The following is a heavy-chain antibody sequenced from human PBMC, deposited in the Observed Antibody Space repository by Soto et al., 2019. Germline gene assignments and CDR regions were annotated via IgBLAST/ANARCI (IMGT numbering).Heavy chain of an antibody. V-gene: IGHV4-59*01. Sequence: QVQLQESDPGLVKPSETLSLTCTVSGGSISSYYWSWIRQPPGKGLEWIGYIYYSGSTNYNPSLKSRVTISVDTSKNQFSLKLSSVTAADTAVYYCARNSGSSWPVDYWGQGTLVTVSS. CDR3: ARNSGSSWPVDY. J-gene: IGHJ4*02. CDR1: GGSISSYY. CDR2: IYYSGST. D-gene: IGHD6-13*01.